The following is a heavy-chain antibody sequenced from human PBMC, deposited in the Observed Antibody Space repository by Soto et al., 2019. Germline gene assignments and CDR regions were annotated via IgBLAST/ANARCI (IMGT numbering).Heavy chain of an antibody. CDR3: ARHESGDIVVVVAATHY. D-gene: IGHD2-15*01. CDR2: IYYSGST. Sequence: SETLSLTCTVSGGSISSSSYYWGWIRQPPGKGLEWIGSIYYSGSTYYNPSLKSRVTISVDTSKNQFSLKLSSVTAADTAVYYCARHESGDIVVVVAATHYWGQGTLVTVSS. J-gene: IGHJ4*02. V-gene: IGHV4-39*01. CDR1: GGSISSSSYY.